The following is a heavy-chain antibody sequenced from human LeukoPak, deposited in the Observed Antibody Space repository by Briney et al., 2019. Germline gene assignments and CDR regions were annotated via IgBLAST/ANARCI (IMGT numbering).Heavy chain of an antibody. D-gene: IGHD6-19*01. Sequence: GGSLRLSCAASGFTFTSYSMNWVRQAPGKGLEWVAVISYDGSNKYYADSVKGRFTISRDNSKNTLYLQINSLTAEDTAIYYCVRYLSGWYYFDWWGQGTLVTVSS. CDR2: ISYDGSNK. CDR3: VRYLSGWYYFDW. CDR1: GFTFTSYS. V-gene: IGHV3-30-3*01. J-gene: IGHJ4*02.